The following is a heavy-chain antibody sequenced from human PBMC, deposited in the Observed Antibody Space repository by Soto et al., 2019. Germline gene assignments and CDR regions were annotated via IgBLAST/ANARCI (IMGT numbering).Heavy chain of an antibody. CDR3: TKTRYFDFPGTFDY. D-gene: IGHD3-9*01. Sequence: GGSLRLSCAASGLTVSSNYMSWVRQAPGKGLEWVSVIYSGGTTYYADSVKGRFTISRDSSKNTLYLQMSSLRVEDTAIYYCTKTRYFDFPGTFDYWGQGTQVTVSS. CDR1: GLTVSSNY. V-gene: IGHV3-53*01. CDR2: IYSGGTT. J-gene: IGHJ4*02.